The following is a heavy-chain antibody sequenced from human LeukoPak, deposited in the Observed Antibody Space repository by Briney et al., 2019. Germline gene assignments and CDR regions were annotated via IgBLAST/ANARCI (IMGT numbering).Heavy chain of an antibody. Sequence: ASVKVSCKASGYTFTSYGISWVRQAPGQGLEWMGWISAYNGNTNYAQKLQGRVTMTTDTSTSTAYMELRSLRSDDTAVYYCAGALRFLEWLSNLDYWGQGTLVTVSS. V-gene: IGHV1-18*01. CDR3: AGALRFLEWLSNLDY. CDR1: GYTFTSYG. J-gene: IGHJ4*02. D-gene: IGHD3-3*01. CDR2: ISAYNGNT.